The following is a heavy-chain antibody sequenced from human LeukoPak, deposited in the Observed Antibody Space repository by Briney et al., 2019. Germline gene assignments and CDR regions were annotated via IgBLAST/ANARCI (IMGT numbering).Heavy chain of an antibody. D-gene: IGHD3-22*01. CDR3: ARGSLYYYDSSGYYPPPHY. V-gene: IGHV3-21*01. Sequence: PGGSLRLSCAASGFTFSSYSMNWVRQAPGKGLEWGSSISSSSSYIYYADSVKGRFTISRDNAKNSLYLQMNSLRAEDTAVYYCARGSLYYYDSSGYYPPPHYWGQGTLVTVST. J-gene: IGHJ4*02. CDR1: GFTFSSYS. CDR2: ISSSSSYI.